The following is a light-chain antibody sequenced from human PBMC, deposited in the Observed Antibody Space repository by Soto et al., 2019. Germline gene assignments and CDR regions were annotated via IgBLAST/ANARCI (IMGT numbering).Light chain of an antibody. CDR3: QQSYNTLSIT. J-gene: IGKJ5*01. CDR1: QSIGTS. Sequence: DIQMTQSPSSLSASVGDRVTITCRASQSIGTSLNWYQQRPGKAPKLLIYAASSLQSGVPSRFSGSGSGTDFTLTINSLQPEEFATYYCQQSYNTLSITFGQGTRLAMK. CDR2: AAS. V-gene: IGKV1-39*01.